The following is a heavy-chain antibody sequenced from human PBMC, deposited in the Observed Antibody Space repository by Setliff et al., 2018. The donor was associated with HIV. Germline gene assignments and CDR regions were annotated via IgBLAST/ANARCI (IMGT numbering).Heavy chain of an antibody. CDR3: ARNIYGDNHNYYYYYGMDV. Sequence: LRLSCAASGFTFSTYAMGWVRQAPGKGLEWVSTIGAVGGPTHYAESVKGRFTISKDNSKNTLYLQMNSLRAEDTAVYYCARNIYGDNHNYYYYYGMDVWGQGTTVTVSS. CDR1: GFTFSTYA. D-gene: IGHD4-17*01. J-gene: IGHJ6*02. CDR2: IGAVGGPT. V-gene: IGHV3-23*01.